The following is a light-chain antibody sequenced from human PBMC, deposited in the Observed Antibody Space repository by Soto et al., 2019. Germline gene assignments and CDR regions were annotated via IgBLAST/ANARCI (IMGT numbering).Light chain of an antibody. Sequence: QSALTQPASVSGSPGQSITISCTGTSSDVGSYNLVSWYQQHPGKAPKLKIYEGSKRPSGVSNRFSGSKSGNTASLTISGLQAEYEADYYCCSYAGSSTLYVFGTGTKLTVL. CDR1: SSDVGSYNL. J-gene: IGLJ1*01. CDR2: EGS. CDR3: CSYAGSSTLYV. V-gene: IGLV2-23*01.